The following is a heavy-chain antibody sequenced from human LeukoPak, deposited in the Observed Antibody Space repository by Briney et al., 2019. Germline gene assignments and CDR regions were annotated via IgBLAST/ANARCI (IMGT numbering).Heavy chain of an antibody. CDR1: AFTLSSYS. J-gene: IGHJ4*02. D-gene: IGHD3-10*01. CDR3: ARDSVTMVRGVMRSGFDY. V-gene: IGHV3-21*01. CDR2: LSISRSYI. Sequence: GRSLRPSRAASAFTLSSYSTNSARLAPRNWMGWVSSLSISRSYIYYADSVKGRFTISRDNAKNALYLQMNSLRAEDTAVYYCARDSVTMVRGVMRSGFDYWGQGTLVTVSS.